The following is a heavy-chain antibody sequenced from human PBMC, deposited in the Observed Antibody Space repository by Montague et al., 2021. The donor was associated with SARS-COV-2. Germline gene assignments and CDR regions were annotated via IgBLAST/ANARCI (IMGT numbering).Heavy chain of an antibody. Sequence: SETLSLTCTVSGDSITYFYWSWIRQSPGKGLEWIGNIFYRGGTNYNPSLKSRVTISVDTSKNQFSLNLTSVTATDTAVYYCVRGATRTFDYWGQGTLVTVSS. D-gene: IGHD1-14*01. J-gene: IGHJ4*02. CDR3: VRGATRTFDY. CDR2: IFYRGGT. V-gene: IGHV4-59*01. CDR1: GDSITYFY.